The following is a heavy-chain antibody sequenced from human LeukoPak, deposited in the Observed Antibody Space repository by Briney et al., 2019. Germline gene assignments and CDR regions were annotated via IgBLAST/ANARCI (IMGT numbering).Heavy chain of an antibody. CDR3: ARDHYYGSGSYPLY. CDR1: GFTFSTYW. V-gene: IGHV3-7*04. Sequence: GGSLRLSCAASGFTFSTYWMSWVRRAPGKGLEWVANINQGGSEKYYVDSVKGRFTISRDNAENSLYLQMNSLRAEDTGVYYCARDHYYGSGSYPLYWGQGTPVTVSS. J-gene: IGHJ4*02. CDR2: INQGGSEK. D-gene: IGHD3-10*01.